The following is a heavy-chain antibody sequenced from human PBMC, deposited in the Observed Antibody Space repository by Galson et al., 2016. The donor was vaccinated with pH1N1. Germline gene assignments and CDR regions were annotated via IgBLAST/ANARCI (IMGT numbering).Heavy chain of an antibody. CDR1: GFTFSSWH. CDR3: ARPGNYDGDRRGAFDL. Sequence: SLRLSCAASGFTFSSWHMDWVRQAPGEGLEWISFITYTSATIYYADSVKGRFTFSRDNAKNSLYLQMNSLRADDTAVYYCARPGNYDGDRRGAFDLWGQGTMVTVSP. V-gene: IGHV3-48*04. J-gene: IGHJ3*01. D-gene: IGHD4-23*01. CDR2: ITYTSATI.